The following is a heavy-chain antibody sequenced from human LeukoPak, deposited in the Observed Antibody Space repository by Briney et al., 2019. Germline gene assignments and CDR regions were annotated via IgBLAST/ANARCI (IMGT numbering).Heavy chain of an antibody. CDR3: ATYDFWSGYYILDY. CDR2: IYYSGST. V-gene: IGHV4-59*01. D-gene: IGHD3-3*01. Sequence: SETLSLTCTVPGGSISSYYWSWIRQPPGRGLEWIGYIYYSGSTNYSPSLKSRVTISVDTSKNQFSLKLSSVTAADTAVYYCATYDFWSGYYILDYWGQGTLVTVSS. CDR1: GGSISSYY. J-gene: IGHJ4*02.